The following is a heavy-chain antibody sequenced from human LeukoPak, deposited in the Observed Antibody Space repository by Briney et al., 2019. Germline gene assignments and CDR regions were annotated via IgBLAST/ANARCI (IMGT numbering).Heavy chain of an antibody. CDR2: IYHSGST. CDR3: ARGTIIAWQLPPQYYFDY. J-gene: IGHJ4*02. CDR1: GYSISSGYY. Sequence: PSETLSLTCTVSGYSISSGYYWGWIRQPPGKGLEWIGSIYHSGSTYYNPSLKSRVTISVDTSKNQFSLKLSSVTAADTAVYYCARGTIIAWQLPPQYYFDYWGQGTLVTVSS. D-gene: IGHD2-15*01. V-gene: IGHV4-38-2*02.